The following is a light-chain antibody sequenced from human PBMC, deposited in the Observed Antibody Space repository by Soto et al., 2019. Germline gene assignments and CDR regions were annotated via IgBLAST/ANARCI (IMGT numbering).Light chain of an antibody. J-gene: IGKJ2*01. V-gene: IGKV3-20*01. CDR2: AAA. Sequence: EIVLTQSPGTLSLSPGERATLSCRASQSVNSNYLAWYQQKPGQAPRLLIYAAASRATGIPDRFSGSGSGTDFTLTISRLDPEDFAVYCCQQYGYSPYTFGQGTRLEIK. CDR1: QSVNSNY. CDR3: QQYGYSPYT.